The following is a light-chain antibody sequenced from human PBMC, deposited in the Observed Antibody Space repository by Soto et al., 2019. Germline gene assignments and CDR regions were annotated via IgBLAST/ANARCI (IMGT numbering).Light chain of an antibody. CDR2: DAS. J-gene: IGKJ3*01. CDR3: QHPPTS. Sequence: ALAQSPVARSLSPGERATLSCRASQSVSTDLAWYQQKPGQAPRLLIYDASNRATGIPVRFAGSGSGTDFALTISSLEPEDFVLYYCQHPPTSCGRGTNVDIK. CDR1: QSVSTD. V-gene: IGKV3-11*01.